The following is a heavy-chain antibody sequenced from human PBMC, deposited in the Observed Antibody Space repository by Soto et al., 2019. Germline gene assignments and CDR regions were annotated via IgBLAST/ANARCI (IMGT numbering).Heavy chain of an antibody. CDR2: ISAYNGNT. CDR1: GYSFATSG. CDR3: ARAGKYCDSSGYAH. J-gene: IGHJ4*02. Sequence: QVKLVQSGTEVKQPRASMKVSCKSSGYSFATSGISWVRQAPGQGLEWRVWISAYNGNTNYEQKLQDRVTMTTDTSTSTAYLALRHLRSDDTAVYYWARAGKYCDSSGYAHWGQGPLVTVSS. V-gene: IGHV1-18*01. D-gene: IGHD3-22*01.